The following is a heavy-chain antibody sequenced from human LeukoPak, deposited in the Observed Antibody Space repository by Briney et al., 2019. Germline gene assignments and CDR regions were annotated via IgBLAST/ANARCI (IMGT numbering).Heavy chain of an antibody. Sequence: ASVKVSCTASGYTFANYGISWVRQAPGQGLEWMGWISPYNGNTNYAQKLQGRVTMTTDTSTNTAYMELRSLKSDDTAVYYCARDRTTVTSHPDYWGQGTLVTVSS. CDR2: ISPYNGNT. CDR1: GYTFANYG. V-gene: IGHV1-18*01. CDR3: ARDRTTVTSHPDY. J-gene: IGHJ4*02. D-gene: IGHD4-11*01.